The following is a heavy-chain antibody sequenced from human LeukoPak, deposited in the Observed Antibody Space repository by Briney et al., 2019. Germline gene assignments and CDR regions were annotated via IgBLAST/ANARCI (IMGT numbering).Heavy chain of an antibody. CDR3: ALVRGVILNWFDP. D-gene: IGHD3-10*01. V-gene: IGHV1-69*06. CDR1: GGTFSSYA. J-gene: IGHJ5*02. CDR2: IIPIFGTA. Sequence: SVKVSCKASGGTFSSYAISWVRQAPGQGLEWMGGIIPIFGTANYAQKFQGRVTITADKSTSTAYMELRSLRSDDTAVYYCALVRGVILNWFDPWGQGTLVTVSS.